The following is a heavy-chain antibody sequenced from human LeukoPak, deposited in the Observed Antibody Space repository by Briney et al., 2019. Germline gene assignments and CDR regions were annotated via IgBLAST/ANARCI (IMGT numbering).Heavy chain of an antibody. J-gene: IGHJ5*02. CDR3: AXXXXXXXSGYYTRKNWFDP. Sequence: PSETLSLTCAVYGGSFSGYYWSWIRQPPGKGLEWIGEINHSGSTNYNPSLKSRVTISVDTSKNQFSLKLSSVTAADTAVYYCAXXXXXXXSGYYTRKNWFDPWGQGTLVTVSS. D-gene: IGHD3-3*01. V-gene: IGHV4-34*01. CDR1: GGSFSGYY. CDR2: INHSGST.